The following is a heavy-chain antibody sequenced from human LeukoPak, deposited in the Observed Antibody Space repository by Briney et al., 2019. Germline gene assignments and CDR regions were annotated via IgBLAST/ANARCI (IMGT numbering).Heavy chain of an antibody. V-gene: IGHV3-30*04. Sequence: QAGGSLRLSCAASGFTFSSYVMHWVRQAPGKGLEWVAIISYDGSNEYYADSVKGRFTISRDNSKNTLYLQMNSLRAEDTAVYFCARGYKYWGQGTLVTVSS. J-gene: IGHJ4*02. D-gene: IGHD3-10*01. CDR1: GFTFSSYV. CDR2: ISYDGSNE. CDR3: ARGYKY.